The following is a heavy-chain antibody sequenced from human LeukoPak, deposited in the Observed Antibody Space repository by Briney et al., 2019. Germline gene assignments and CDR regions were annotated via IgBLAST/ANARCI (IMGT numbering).Heavy chain of an antibody. Sequence: GESLKISCKGSGYSVTSYWIGWVRQTPGKGLEWMGIIYPGDSDTRYSPSFQGQVTMSADKSINTAYLQWSSLKASDTAMYYCARRGEAAGYFDYWGQGTLVTVSS. CDR3: ARRGEAAGYFDY. J-gene: IGHJ4*02. V-gene: IGHV5-51*01. D-gene: IGHD6-13*01. CDR1: GYSVTSYW. CDR2: IYPGDSDT.